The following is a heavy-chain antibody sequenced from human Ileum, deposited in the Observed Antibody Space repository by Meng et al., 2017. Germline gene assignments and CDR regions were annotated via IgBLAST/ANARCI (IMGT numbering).Heavy chain of an antibody. J-gene: IGHJ4*02. CDR2: ISQESGRT. Sequence: QVQLPESGPGLVKPAGTLSLTCAVSGDSISSRDWWSWVRQPPGKGLEWIGEISQESGRTNYNPSLKSRVTISLDKSKNQFSLNLNSVTAADTAVDYCVRNEGYSLGDWGQGTLVTVSS. D-gene: IGHD2-21*01. CDR3: VRNEGYSLGD. CDR1: GDSISSRDW. V-gene: IGHV4-4*02.